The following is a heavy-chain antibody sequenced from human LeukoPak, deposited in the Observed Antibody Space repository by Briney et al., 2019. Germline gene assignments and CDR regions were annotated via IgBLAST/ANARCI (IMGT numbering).Heavy chain of an antibody. CDR1: GYTFTSYD. CDR3: ARAQAAAGTSPFDY. V-gene: IGHV1-18*01. J-gene: IGHJ4*02. CDR2: ISAYNGNT. D-gene: IGHD6-13*01. Sequence: ASVKVSCKASGYTFTSYDISWVRQAPGQGLEWMGWISAYNGNTNYAQKLQGRVTMTTDTSTSTAYMELRSLRSDDTAVYYCARAQAAAGTSPFDYWGQGTLVTVSS.